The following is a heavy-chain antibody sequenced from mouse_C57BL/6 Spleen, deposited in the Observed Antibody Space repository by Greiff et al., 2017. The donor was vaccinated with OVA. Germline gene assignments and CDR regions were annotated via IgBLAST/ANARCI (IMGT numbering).Heavy chain of an antibody. CDR1: GYTFTDYN. CDR2: INPNNGGT. CDR3: ARYEDYDYEAWFAY. V-gene: IGHV1-22*01. J-gene: IGHJ3*01. D-gene: IGHD2-4*01. Sequence: VQLQQSGPELVKPGASVKMSCKASGYTFTDYNMHWVKQSHGKSLEWIGYINPNNGGTSYNQKFKGKATLTVNKSSSTAYMELRSLTSEDSAVYYCARYEDYDYEAWFAYWGQGTLVTVSA.